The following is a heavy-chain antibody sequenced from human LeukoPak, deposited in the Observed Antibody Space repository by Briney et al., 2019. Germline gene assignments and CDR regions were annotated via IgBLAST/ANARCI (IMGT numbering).Heavy chain of an antibody. CDR1: GFIFSSYA. CDR3: ARDRGSDDPIDY. Sequence: GRSLRPSWAAAGFIFSSYAVHWDRQAPGKGLEWVEVIWHAGNNQYYAGSVKGRFAVSRNTAKNTLYLQIDSLRVEDTAMYDCARDRGSDDPIDYWGQGTLVTVSS. J-gene: IGHJ4*02. CDR2: IWHAGNNQ. V-gene: IGHV3-30*09. D-gene: IGHD2-15*01.